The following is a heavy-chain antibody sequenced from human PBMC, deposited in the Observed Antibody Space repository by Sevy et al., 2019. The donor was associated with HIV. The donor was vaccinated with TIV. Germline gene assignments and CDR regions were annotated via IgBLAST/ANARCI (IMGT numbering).Heavy chain of an antibody. J-gene: IGHJ5*02. CDR1: GYTFTGYY. Sequence: ASVKVSCKASGYTFTGYYMHWVRQAPGQGLEWVGWINPNSGGTNYAQNFQGRVSMTRDTSITTAYMELSRLRSDDTAVYYCARSNCTTTNCYDWFGPWGQGTLVTVSS. D-gene: IGHD2-2*01. CDR2: INPNSGGT. V-gene: IGHV1-2*02. CDR3: ARSNCTTTNCYDWFGP.